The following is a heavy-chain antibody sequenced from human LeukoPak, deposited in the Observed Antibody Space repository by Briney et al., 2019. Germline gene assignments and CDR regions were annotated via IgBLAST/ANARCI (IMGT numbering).Heavy chain of an antibody. Sequence: SETLSLTCTVSGGSISSSSYYWGWIRQPPGKGLEWIGYIYHSGSTYYNPSLKSRLTISVDRSKNQFSLKLSSVTAADTAVYYCARNSGIAAAGTEYFQHWGQGTLVTVSS. CDR3: ARNSGIAAAGTEYFQH. CDR1: GGSISSSSYY. CDR2: IYHSGST. D-gene: IGHD6-13*01. V-gene: IGHV4-39*07. J-gene: IGHJ1*01.